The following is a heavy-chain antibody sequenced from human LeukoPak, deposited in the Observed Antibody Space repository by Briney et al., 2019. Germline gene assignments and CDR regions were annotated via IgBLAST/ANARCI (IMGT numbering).Heavy chain of an antibody. CDR3: ARDFVGYCSGGSCYYLAFDI. Sequence: GGSLRLSCAASGFTFDDYGMSWVHQAPGKGLEWVSGINWNGGITGYADSVKGRFTISRDNAKNSLYLQMNSLRAEDTALYYCARDFVGYCSGGSCYYLAFDIWGQGTMVTVSS. D-gene: IGHD2-15*01. J-gene: IGHJ3*02. CDR2: INWNGGIT. V-gene: IGHV3-20*04. CDR1: GFTFDDYG.